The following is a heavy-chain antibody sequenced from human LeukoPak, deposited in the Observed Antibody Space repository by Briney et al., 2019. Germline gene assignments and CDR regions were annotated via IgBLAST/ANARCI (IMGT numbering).Heavy chain of an antibody. CDR2: IIPIVGTA. CDR3: ARVTHDILTGYYTGYYYYYMDV. V-gene: IGHV1-69*06. Sequence: ASVKLCCKASGGTFTSYAISWGRQAPGQGLEWVGGIIPIVGTASYAQEFQGRGTMTADKATSTAYMELSSLRSDDTAVYYCARVTHDILTGYYTGYYYYYMDVWGKGTTVTISS. D-gene: IGHD3-9*01. CDR1: GGTFTSYA. J-gene: IGHJ6*03.